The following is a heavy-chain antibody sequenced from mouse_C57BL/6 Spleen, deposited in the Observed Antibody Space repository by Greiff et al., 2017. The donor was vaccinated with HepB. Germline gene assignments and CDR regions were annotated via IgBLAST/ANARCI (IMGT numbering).Heavy chain of an antibody. J-gene: IGHJ4*01. CDR3: ARLLREAMDY. CDR2: ISGGGGNT. V-gene: IGHV5-9*01. CDR1: GFTFSSYT. D-gene: IGHD2-12*01. Sequence: EVMLVESGGGLVKPGGSLKLSCAASGFTFSSYTMSWVRQTPEKRLEWVATISGGGGNTYYPDSVKGRFTISRDNAKNTLYLQMSSLRSEDTALYYCARLLREAMDYWGQGTSVTVAS.